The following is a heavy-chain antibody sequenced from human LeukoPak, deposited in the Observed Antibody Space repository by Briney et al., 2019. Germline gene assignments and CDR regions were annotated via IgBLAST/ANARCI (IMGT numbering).Heavy chain of an antibody. CDR2: IYYSGST. CDR3: ARDDHYYYGSGSISFDY. D-gene: IGHD3-10*01. CDR1: GGSISSGGYY. V-gene: IGHV4-39*07. J-gene: IGHJ4*02. Sequence: SQTLSLTCTVSGGSISSGGYYWSWIRQPPGKGLEWIGSIYYSGSTYYNPSLKSRVTISVDTSKNQFSLKLSSVTAADTAVYYCARDDHYYYGSGSISFDYWGQGTLVTVSS.